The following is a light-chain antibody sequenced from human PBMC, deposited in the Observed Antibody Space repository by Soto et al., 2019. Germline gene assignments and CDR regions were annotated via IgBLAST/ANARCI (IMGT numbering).Light chain of an antibody. Sequence: EIVLTQSPGTLSLSPGERATLSCRASQIVSTTYLAWYQQKPGQAPRLLIYGSSSRAPGIPDRFSGSGSGTDFTLSISRLGPEDFAVYYCQQYGSSPMYTFGQGTKLEIK. J-gene: IGKJ2*01. CDR2: GSS. CDR3: QQYGSSPMYT. CDR1: QIVSTTY. V-gene: IGKV3-20*01.